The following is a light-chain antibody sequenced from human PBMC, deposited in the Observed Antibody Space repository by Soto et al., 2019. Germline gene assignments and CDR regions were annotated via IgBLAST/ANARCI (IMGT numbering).Light chain of an antibody. J-gene: IGKJ3*01. CDR2: DAS. Sequence: DIQMTQSPSTLSASVGDRVTITCRASQSISSWLAWYQQKPGKAPKLLIYDASSLESGVPSRFSGSGSGTEFTLTISSLQPDXXXTXXCQQYNSYPFTFGPGTKVDIK. V-gene: IGKV1-5*01. CDR3: QQYNSYPFT. CDR1: QSISSW.